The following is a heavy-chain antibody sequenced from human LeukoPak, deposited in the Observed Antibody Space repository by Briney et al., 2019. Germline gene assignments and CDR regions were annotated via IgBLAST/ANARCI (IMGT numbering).Heavy chain of an antibody. Sequence: GASLKISCKGSGYRFTSYWIAWVRQMRGKGLEWMGSIYPGDSDTRYSPSFQGQVTISADKSITTAYLQWSSLKASDTAMYYCATPQVSGWNFDYWGQGTLVTVSS. CDR3: ATPQVSGWNFDY. D-gene: IGHD6-19*01. J-gene: IGHJ4*02. V-gene: IGHV5-51*01. CDR2: IYPGDSDT. CDR1: GYRFTSYW.